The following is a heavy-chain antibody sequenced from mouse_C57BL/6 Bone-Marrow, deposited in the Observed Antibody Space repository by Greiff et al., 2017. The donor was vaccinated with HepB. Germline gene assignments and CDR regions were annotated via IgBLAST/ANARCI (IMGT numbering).Heavy chain of an antibody. CDR1: GYTFSDYN. CDR3: ASSVCFDY. Sequence: VQLQQSGPELVKPGDSVKISCKASGYTFSDYNMNWVKQSNGKSLEWIGVINPNYGTTGYNHKFKGQATWTVDQSSSTAYMQLNSLTSEDSAVYCCASSVCFDYCGQGNTLTVSS. V-gene: IGHV1-39*01. J-gene: IGHJ2*01. D-gene: IGHD3-2*02. CDR2: INPNYGTT.